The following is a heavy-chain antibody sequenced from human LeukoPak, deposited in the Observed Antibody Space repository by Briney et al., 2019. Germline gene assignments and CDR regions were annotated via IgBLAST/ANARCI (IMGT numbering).Heavy chain of an antibody. J-gene: IGHJ2*01. CDR2: TSDSGSS. D-gene: IGHD3-16*02. CDR3: ARIVRQDGGYLDL. V-gene: IGHV4-59*08. Sequence: SETLSLTCTVSAASISAYYWTWIRQPPGKGLEWIGYTSDSGSSNYKSSLKSRVSMSVDTSKRQFSLTLTSVTAADTAVYYCARIVRQDGGYLDLWGRGSLVTVSS. CDR1: AASISAYY.